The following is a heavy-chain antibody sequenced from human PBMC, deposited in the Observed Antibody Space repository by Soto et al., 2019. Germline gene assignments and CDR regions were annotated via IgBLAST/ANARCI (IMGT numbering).Heavy chain of an antibody. CDR3: ARQTNTIRQYYFDY. Sequence: GESLKISCKGSGYTFSNYWIGWVRQMPGKGLEWMGIIYPGDSDTRYSPSFQGQVTISADKSINTAYLQWSSLKASDTAMYYCARQTNTIRQYYFDYWGQGTLVTGS. J-gene: IGHJ4*02. CDR2: IYPGDSDT. V-gene: IGHV5-51*01. CDR1: GYTFSNYW. D-gene: IGHD3-3*01.